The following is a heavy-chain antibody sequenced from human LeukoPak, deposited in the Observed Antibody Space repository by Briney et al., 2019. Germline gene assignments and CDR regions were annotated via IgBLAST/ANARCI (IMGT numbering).Heavy chain of an antibody. D-gene: IGHD3-22*01. CDR3: VRDTYYDRSGYYYLHY. CDR1: GFTFSSYW. V-gene: IGHV3-74*01. CDR2: INSDGSSA. J-gene: IGHJ4*02. Sequence: GGSLRLSCAASGFTFSSYWMHWVRQAPGKGLVWVSRINSDGSSANFADSVKGRFTISRDNAKNTLYLQMSSLRAEDTGVYYCVRDTYYDRSGYYYLHYWGQGTLVTVSS.